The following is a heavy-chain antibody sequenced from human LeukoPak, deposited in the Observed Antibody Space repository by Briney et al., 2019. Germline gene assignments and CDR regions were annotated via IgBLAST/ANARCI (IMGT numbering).Heavy chain of an antibody. CDR2: IYYSGST. V-gene: IGHV4-39*07. CDR3: ARRRTWYSGNQRHFDI. CDR1: GGSISSSSHY. J-gene: IGHJ3*02. Sequence: PSETLSLTCSVSGGSISSSSHYWGWIRQPPGKGLEWIGSIYYSGSTHYNPSLKSRVTISVDTSKNQFSLKLSSVTAADTAVYYCARRRTWYSGNQRHFDIWGQGTMVTVSS. D-gene: IGHD1-26*01.